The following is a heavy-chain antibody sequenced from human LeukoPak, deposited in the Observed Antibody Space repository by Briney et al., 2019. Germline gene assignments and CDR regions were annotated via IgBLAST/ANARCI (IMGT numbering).Heavy chain of an antibody. V-gene: IGHV1-69*05. J-gene: IGHJ6*02. CDR2: IIPIFGTA. CDR3: ARGILGYCSGGSCYDWNGWQYYYGMDV. CDR1: GGTFSSYA. Sequence: GASVKVSCKASGGTFSSYAISWVRQAPGQGLEWMGGIIPIFGTANYAQKFQGRVTITTDESTSTAYMELSSLRSEDTAVYYCARGILGYCSGGSCYDWNGWQYYYGMDVWGQGTTVTVSS. D-gene: IGHD2-15*01.